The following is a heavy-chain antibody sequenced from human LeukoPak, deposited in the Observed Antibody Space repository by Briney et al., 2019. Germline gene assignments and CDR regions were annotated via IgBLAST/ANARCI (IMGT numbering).Heavy chain of an antibody. CDR2: IYSTGST. CDR3: TITTGTTLGLMDY. CDR1: GDSISSSTYC. V-gene: IGHV4-39*01. Sequence: SETLSLTCTVSGDSISSSTYCWDWIRQPPGKGLEWIGTIYSTGSTYYNPSLKSRVTISVDTSKNQFSLKLSSVTAADTAVYYCTITTGTTLGLMDYWGQGTLVTVSS. D-gene: IGHD1-1*01. J-gene: IGHJ4*02.